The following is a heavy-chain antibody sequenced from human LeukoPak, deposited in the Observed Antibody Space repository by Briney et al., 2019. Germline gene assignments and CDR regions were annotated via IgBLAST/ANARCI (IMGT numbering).Heavy chain of an antibody. CDR3: AKDLYYGSGSYYNAEEPIDY. V-gene: IGHV3-23*01. D-gene: IGHD3-10*01. CDR1: GFTFSSYA. Sequence: GGSLRLSCAASGFTFSSYAMSWVRQAPGKGLEWVSAISGSGGSTYYADSVKGRFTISRDNSKNTLYLQMNSLRAEDTAVYYCAKDLYYGSGSYYNAEEPIDYWGQGTLVTVSS. J-gene: IGHJ4*02. CDR2: ISGSGGST.